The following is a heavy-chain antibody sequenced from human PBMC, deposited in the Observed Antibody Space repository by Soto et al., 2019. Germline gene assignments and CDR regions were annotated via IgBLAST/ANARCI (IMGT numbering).Heavy chain of an antibody. CDR2: ISAYKVNT. Sequence: QVQLLQSGAEVKKPGASVKFSCKASGYTFTSYGISWLRQAPGQGPEGMGWISAYKVNTNYAQNRQGRVTMTTDTSTSTAYMELRSLRSDDTAVYYCARARSLNYYYRDVCGNGTTVTVSS. CDR1: GYTFTSYG. J-gene: IGHJ6*03. CDR3: ARARSLNYYYRDV. V-gene: IGHV1-18*01.